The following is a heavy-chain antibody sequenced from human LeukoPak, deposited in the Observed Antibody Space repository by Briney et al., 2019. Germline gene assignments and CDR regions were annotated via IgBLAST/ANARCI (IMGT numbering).Heavy chain of an antibody. CDR3: AKDQGPWGGVSEFDY. V-gene: IGHV3-30*04. CDR2: ISYDGSNK. CDR1: GFTFSTYA. J-gene: IGHJ4*02. D-gene: IGHD3-16*01. Sequence: GGSLRLSCAASGFTFSTYAMHWARQAPGKGLEWVAVISYDGSNKYYADSVKGRFTISRDNSKNTLYVQMNSLRAEDTAVYYCAKDQGPWGGVSEFDYWGQGTLVTVSS.